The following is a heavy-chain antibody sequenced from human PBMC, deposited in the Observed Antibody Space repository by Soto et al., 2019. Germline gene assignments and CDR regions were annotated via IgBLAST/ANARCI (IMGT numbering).Heavy chain of an antibody. CDR1: GFTFSSYS. CDR2: ISSSSSYI. Sequence: GGSLRLSCAASGFTFSSYSMNWVRQAPGKGLEWVSSISSSSSYIYYADSVKGRFTISRDNAKNSLYLQMNSLRAEDTAVYYCARASPYGFLEWLSPFDYWGQGTLVTAPQ. D-gene: IGHD3-3*01. CDR3: ARASPYGFLEWLSPFDY. V-gene: IGHV3-21*01. J-gene: IGHJ4*02.